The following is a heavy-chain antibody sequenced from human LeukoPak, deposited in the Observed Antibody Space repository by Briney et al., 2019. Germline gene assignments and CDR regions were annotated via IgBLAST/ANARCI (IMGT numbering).Heavy chain of an antibody. CDR1: GGSFSGYY. J-gene: IGHJ4*02. Sequence: SETLSLTCAVYGGSFSGYYWSWIRQPPGKGLEWIGEINHSGSTNYNPSLKSRVTISVDTSKNQFSLKLSSVTAADTAVYYCERAAHAGGDTAMANTLDYWGQGTLVTVSS. D-gene: IGHD5-18*01. CDR2: INHSGST. CDR3: ERAAHAGGDTAMANTLDY. V-gene: IGHV4-34*01.